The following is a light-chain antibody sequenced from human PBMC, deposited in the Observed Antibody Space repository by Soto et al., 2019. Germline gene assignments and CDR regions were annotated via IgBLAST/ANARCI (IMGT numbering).Light chain of an antibody. CDR1: QSVSSY. V-gene: IGKV3-20*01. Sequence: IVLTQSPSTLSLSPGAIATLSCRASQSVSSYLAWYQQKPGQAPRLLIYGASSRATGIPDRFSGSGSGTDFTLTISRLEPEDFAVYYCQQYGSSPLTFGGGTKVDIK. J-gene: IGKJ4*01. CDR3: QQYGSSPLT. CDR2: GAS.